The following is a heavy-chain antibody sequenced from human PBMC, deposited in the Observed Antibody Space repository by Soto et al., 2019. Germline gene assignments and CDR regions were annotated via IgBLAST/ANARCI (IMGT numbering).Heavy chain of an antibody. CDR1: GGSISSGDYY. CDR2: IYYSGST. D-gene: IGHD1-7*01. CDR3: ARARNWNYPFDY. J-gene: IGHJ4*02. Sequence: SETLSLTCTVSGGSISSGDYYWSWIRQPPGKGLEWIGYIYYSGSTYYNPSLKSRVTISVDTSKNQFSLKLSSVTAADTAVYYCARARNWNYPFDYWGQGTLVTVSS. V-gene: IGHV4-30-4*01.